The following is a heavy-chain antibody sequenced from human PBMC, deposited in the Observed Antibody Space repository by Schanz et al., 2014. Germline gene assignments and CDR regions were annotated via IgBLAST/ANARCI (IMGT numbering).Heavy chain of an antibody. CDR2: ISGSGGNT. J-gene: IGHJ4*02. CDR3: ARGGPASYFDD. CDR1: GLIFSNYV. V-gene: IGHV3-23*01. Sequence: EVQLLESGGGLVQPGGSLKLSCAASGLIFSNYVMSWVRQAPGKGLEWVSIISGSGGNTYYADAVRGRFTISRDNSKTTVYLQMNSLRAEDTAVYYCARGGPASYFDDWGQGTLVAVSA.